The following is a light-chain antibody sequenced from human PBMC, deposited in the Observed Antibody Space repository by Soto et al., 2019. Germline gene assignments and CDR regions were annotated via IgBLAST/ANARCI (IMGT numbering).Light chain of an antibody. Sequence: EKVMTQSPATLSVSPGERATLSCRASQSVNSNLAWYQQKPGQAPRLLLYGASTRATGIPARFSGSASGTEFTLTISILQSEDSAVYYCQQYNAWPLTLGGGTKVEIK. CDR3: QQYNAWPLT. CDR1: QSVNSN. CDR2: GAS. V-gene: IGKV3-15*01. J-gene: IGKJ4*01.